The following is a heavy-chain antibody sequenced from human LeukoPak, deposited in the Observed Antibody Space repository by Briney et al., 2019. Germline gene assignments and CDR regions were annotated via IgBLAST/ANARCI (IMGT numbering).Heavy chain of an antibody. J-gene: IGHJ4*02. D-gene: IGHD3-3*01. CDR3: ARSITIFGVATLGY. CDR1: GGTFSIYA. Sequence: AASVKVSCKASGGTFSIYAISWVQQAPGQGLEWMGGIIPIFGTANYAQKFQGRVTITADESTSTAYMELSSLRSEDTAVYYCARSITIFGVATLGYWGQGTLVTVSS. V-gene: IGHV1-69*13. CDR2: IIPIFGTA.